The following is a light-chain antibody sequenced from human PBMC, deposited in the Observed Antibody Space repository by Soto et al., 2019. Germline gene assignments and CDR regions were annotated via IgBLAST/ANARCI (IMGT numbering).Light chain of an antibody. CDR2: AAS. Sequence: DIQMTQSPSSLSASLGDRVTITCRASQGITNYLAWYQQKPGNVPNLLIYAASILQSGVPSRFGGSGSGTDFTLTISSLQPDDFGTYYCQEYNSYWTFGQGTKVDIK. V-gene: IGKV1-27*01. J-gene: IGKJ1*01. CDR1: QGITNY. CDR3: QEYNSYWT.